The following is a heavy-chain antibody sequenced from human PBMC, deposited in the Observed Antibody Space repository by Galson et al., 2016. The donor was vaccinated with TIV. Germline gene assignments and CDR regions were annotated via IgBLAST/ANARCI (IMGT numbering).Heavy chain of an antibody. CDR1: GFTFDFYA. J-gene: IGHJ3*01. CDR3: AKRKKYGGDAFDL. D-gene: IGHD4-23*01. CDR2: ISGSGGIT. V-gene: IGHV3-23*01. Sequence: SLRLSCAASGFTFDFYAMSWVRQAPGQGLEWVSGISGSGGITYFADSVKGRFTISRDNSRSTLFLQMHSLRVEDTAVYYCAKRKKYGGDAFDLWGQGTLVTVSS.